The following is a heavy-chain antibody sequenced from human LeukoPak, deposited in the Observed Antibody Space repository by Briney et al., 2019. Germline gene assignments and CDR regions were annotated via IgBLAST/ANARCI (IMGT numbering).Heavy chain of an antibody. Sequence: SVKVSCKASGGTFSSYAISWVRQAPGQGLEWMGGIIPILGTANYAQKFQGRVTITTDESASTAYMELSSLRSEDTAVYYCARDEAHDYGGNFAYWGQGTLVTVSS. CDR1: GGTFSSYA. D-gene: IGHD4-23*01. CDR3: ARDEAHDYGGNFAY. CDR2: IIPILGTA. V-gene: IGHV1-69*05. J-gene: IGHJ4*02.